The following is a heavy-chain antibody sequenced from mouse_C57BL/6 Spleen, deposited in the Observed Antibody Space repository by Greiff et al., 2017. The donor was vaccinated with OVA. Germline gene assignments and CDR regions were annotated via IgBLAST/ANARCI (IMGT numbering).Heavy chain of an antibody. V-gene: IGHV1-61*01. J-gene: IGHJ4*01. D-gene: IGHD4-1*01. CDR2: IYPSDSET. Sequence: QVQLQQPGAELVRPGSSVKLSCKASGYTFTSYWMDWVKQRPGQGLEWIGNIYPSDSETHYNQKFKDKATLTVDKSSSTAYMQLSSLTSEDSAVYYCARANWDEDYAMDYWGQGTSVTVSS. CDR3: ARANWDEDYAMDY. CDR1: GYTFTSYW.